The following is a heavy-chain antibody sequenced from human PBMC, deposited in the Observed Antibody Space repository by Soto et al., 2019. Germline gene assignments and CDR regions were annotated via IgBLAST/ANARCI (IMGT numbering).Heavy chain of an antibody. CDR3: AGDRRYFDWLPGPYYYGMDV. D-gene: IGHD3-9*01. Sequence: SETLSLTCAVYGGSFSGYYWSWIRQPPGKGLEWIGEINHSGSTNYNPSLKSRVTISVDTSKNQFSLKLSSVTAADTAVYYCAGDRRYFDWLPGPYYYGMDVWGQGTTVTVSS. V-gene: IGHV4-34*01. CDR1: GGSFSGYY. J-gene: IGHJ6*02. CDR2: INHSGST.